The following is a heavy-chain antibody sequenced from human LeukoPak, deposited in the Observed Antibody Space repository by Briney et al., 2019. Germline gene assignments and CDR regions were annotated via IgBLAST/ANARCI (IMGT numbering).Heavy chain of an antibody. D-gene: IGHD2-2*01. Sequence: GASVKVSCKASGYTFTGYYMHWVRQAPGQGLEWMGWINPNSGGTNYAQKFQGRVTMTRDTSISTAYMELSRLRSDDTAVYYCARGTSCYLLAYYYYMDVWGKGTTVAVSS. CDR1: GYTFTGYY. J-gene: IGHJ6*03. V-gene: IGHV1-2*02. CDR3: ARGTSCYLLAYYYYMDV. CDR2: INPNSGGT.